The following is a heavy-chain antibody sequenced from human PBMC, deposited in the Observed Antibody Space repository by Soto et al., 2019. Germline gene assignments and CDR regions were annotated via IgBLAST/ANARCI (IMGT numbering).Heavy chain of an antibody. D-gene: IGHD4-17*01. V-gene: IGHV3-53*04. CDR1: GFTVSSNY. J-gene: IGHJ4*02. Sequence: GGSLRLSCAASGFTVSSNYMSWVRQAPGKGLEWVSVIYSGGSTYYADSVKGRFTISRHNSKNTLYLQMNSLRAEDTAVYYCARLTVTTDYYFDYWGQGTLVTVSS. CDR2: IYSGGST. CDR3: ARLTVTTDYYFDY.